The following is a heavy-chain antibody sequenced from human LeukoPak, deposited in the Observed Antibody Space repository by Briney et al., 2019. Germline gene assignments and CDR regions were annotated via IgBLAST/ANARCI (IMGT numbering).Heavy chain of an antibody. Sequence: PGGSLRLSCAASGFTFSSYGMHWVRQAPGKGLEWVAFIRYDGSNKYYADSVKGRFTISRDNSKNTLYLQMNSLRAEDTAVYYCAKDPLQYYSDSSGYYYDYWGQGTLVTVSS. J-gene: IGHJ4*02. CDR2: IRYDGSNK. V-gene: IGHV3-30*02. D-gene: IGHD3-22*01. CDR3: AKDPLQYYSDSSGYYYDY. CDR1: GFTFSSYG.